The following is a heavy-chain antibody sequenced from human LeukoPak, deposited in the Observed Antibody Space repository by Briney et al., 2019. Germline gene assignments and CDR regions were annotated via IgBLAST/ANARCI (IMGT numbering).Heavy chain of an antibody. Sequence: PGGSLRLSCAASGFTFSSYWMSWVRQAPGKGLEWVANIKQDGSEKYYVDSVKGRFTISRDNARNSLYLQMNSLRAEDTAVYYCAREVDSSGWYGLVSYYYMDVWGKGTTVTVSS. J-gene: IGHJ6*03. CDR2: IKQDGSEK. CDR3: AREVDSSGWYGLVSYYYMDV. D-gene: IGHD6-19*01. CDR1: GFTFSSYW. V-gene: IGHV3-7*01.